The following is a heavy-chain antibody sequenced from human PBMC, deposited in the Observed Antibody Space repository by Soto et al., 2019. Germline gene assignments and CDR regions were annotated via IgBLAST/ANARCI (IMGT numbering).Heavy chain of an antibody. CDR3: ARLLNVPAAMISWYDP. J-gene: IGHJ5*02. Sequence: GESLKISCKGSGDSFTSYWIGWVRQMPGKGLEWMGIIYPGDSDTRYSPSFQGQVTISADKSISTAYLQWSSLKASDTAMYYCARLLNVPAAMISWYDPWGQGTLVTVSS. CDR1: GDSFTSYW. CDR2: IYPGDSDT. D-gene: IGHD2-2*01. V-gene: IGHV5-51*01.